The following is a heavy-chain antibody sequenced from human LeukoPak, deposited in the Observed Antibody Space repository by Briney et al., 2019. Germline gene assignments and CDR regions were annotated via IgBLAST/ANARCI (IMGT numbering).Heavy chain of an antibody. V-gene: IGHV3-23*01. D-gene: IGHD1-26*01. Sequence: GGSLRLSRAASGFTFSSYALDWGRQAPGKGLEGGSVISGSGGATFYGDSVQGRFTISRDNSRDTLYLQMSSLRAEPTAVYYCGKYLQPTVGATDSWGRGTLVTVSS. J-gene: IGHJ4*02. CDR2: ISGSGGAT. CDR3: GKYLQPTVGATDS. CDR1: GFTFSSYA.